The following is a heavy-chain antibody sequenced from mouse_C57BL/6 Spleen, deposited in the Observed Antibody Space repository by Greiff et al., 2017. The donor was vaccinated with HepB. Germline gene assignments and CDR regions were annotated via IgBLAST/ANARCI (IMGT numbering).Heavy chain of an antibody. V-gene: IGHV5-17*01. J-gene: IGHJ2*01. CDR2: ISSGSSTI. CDR3: AKNFITTVTPYFDY. CDR1: GFTFSDYG. Sequence: EVQLVESGGGLVKPGGSLKLSCAASGFTFSDYGMHWVRQAPEKGLEWVAYISSGSSTIYYADTVKGRFTISRDNAKNTLFLQMTSLRSEDTAMYYCAKNFITTVTPYFDYWGQGTTLTVSS. D-gene: IGHD1-2*01.